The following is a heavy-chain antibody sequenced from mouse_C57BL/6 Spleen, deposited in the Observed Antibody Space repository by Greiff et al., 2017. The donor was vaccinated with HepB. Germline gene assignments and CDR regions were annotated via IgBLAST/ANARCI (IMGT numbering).Heavy chain of an antibody. D-gene: IGHD3-2*02. V-gene: IGHV8-12*01. CDR3: ARSLDSSGRSLAY. CDR1: GFSLSTSGMG. Sequence: QVTLKVSGPGILQFSQTLSLTCSFSGFSLSTSGMGVSWIRLPSGKGLGWLAHIYWDDVKRYNTSLKSRLTISKDTSRNQVFLKITSVDTADTATYYCARSLDSSGRSLAYWGRGTLVTVSA. CDR2: IYWDDVK. J-gene: IGHJ3*01.